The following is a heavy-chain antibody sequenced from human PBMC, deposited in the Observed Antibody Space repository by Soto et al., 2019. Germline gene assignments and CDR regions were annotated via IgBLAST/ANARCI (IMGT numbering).Heavy chain of an antibody. CDR3: ARAVDYYDSSGYYTHEYFQH. Sequence: ASVKVSCKASGYTFTSYAMHWVRQAPGQRLEWMGWINADNGNTKYSQKLQGRVTITRDTSASTAYMELRSLRSDDTAVYYCARAVDYYDSSGYYTHEYFQHWGQGTLVTVSS. CDR2: INADNGNT. CDR1: GYTFTSYA. V-gene: IGHV1-3*01. J-gene: IGHJ1*01. D-gene: IGHD3-22*01.